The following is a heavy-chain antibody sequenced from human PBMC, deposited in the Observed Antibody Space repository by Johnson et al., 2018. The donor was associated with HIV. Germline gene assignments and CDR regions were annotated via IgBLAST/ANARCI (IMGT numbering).Heavy chain of an antibody. CDR3: ARESLTTSDAFDM. CDR1: GFTFSSYW. Sequence: VQLVESGGGLVQPGGSLRLSCAASGFTFSSYWMSWVRQAPGKGLEWVANIKQDGSEKHYVDSVKGRFTISRDNTKNSVYLQMNSPTAEDTAVYYCARESLTTSDAFDMWGQGTMVTVSS. CDR2: IKQDGSEK. J-gene: IGHJ3*02. D-gene: IGHD1-1*01. V-gene: IGHV3-7*01.